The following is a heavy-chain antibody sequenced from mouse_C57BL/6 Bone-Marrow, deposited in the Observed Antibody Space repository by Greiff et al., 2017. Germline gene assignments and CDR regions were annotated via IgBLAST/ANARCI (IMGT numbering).Heavy chain of an antibody. CDR2: IDPSDSYT. V-gene: IGHV1-69*01. CDR3: ARGVYGNPHYFDY. J-gene: IGHJ2*01. CDR1: GYTFTSYW. Sequence: QVQLQQPGAELVMPGASVKLSCKASGYTFTSYWMHWVKQRPGQGLEWIGEIDPSDSYTNYNQKFKGKSTLTVDKSSSTAYMQLSSLTSEDSAVYYCARGVYGNPHYFDYWGQGTTLTVSS. D-gene: IGHD2-10*02.